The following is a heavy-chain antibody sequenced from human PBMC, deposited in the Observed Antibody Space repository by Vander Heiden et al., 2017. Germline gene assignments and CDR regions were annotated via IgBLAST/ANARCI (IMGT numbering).Heavy chain of an antibody. D-gene: IGHD3-22*01. CDR3: VRDQSHSDSRGYYPEFFQH. CDR1: GFLFNNYY. Sequence: QVQLVESGGGLARPGGSLRLSCVGSGFLFNNYYLSWIRQAPGKGLEGVAYTSVSGSSTYYADSVKGRFVISRYNAKNSMYLQMNNLRPEDTAVYYCVRDQSHSDSRGYYPEFFQHWGQGTLVTVT. V-gene: IGHV3-11*01. J-gene: IGHJ1*01. CDR2: TSVSGSST.